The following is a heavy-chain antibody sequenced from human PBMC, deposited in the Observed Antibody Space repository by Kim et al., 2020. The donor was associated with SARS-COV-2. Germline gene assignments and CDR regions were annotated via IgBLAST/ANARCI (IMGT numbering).Heavy chain of an antibody. J-gene: IGHJ3*02. D-gene: IGHD6-19*01. Sequence: QKLQGRVTMTADTSTSTAYMELRSLRSDDTAVYYCARIRQWLVHKDAFDIWGQGTMVTVSS. V-gene: IGHV1-18*01. CDR3: ARIRQWLVHKDAFDI.